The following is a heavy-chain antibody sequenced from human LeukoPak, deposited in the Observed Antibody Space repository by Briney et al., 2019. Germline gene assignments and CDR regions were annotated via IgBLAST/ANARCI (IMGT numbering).Heavy chain of an antibody. D-gene: IGHD2-2*01. V-gene: IGHV4-34*01. J-gene: IGHJ4*02. CDR1: GVSFSGYY. CDR3: ARGVGRLRYCSSTSCSHDY. Sequence: SETLSLTCAVYGVSFSGYYWSWIRQPPGKGLEWIGEINHSGSTNYNPSLKSRVTISVDTSKNQFSLKLSSVTAADTAVYYCARGVGRLRYCSSTSCSHDYWGQGTLVTVSS. CDR2: INHSGST.